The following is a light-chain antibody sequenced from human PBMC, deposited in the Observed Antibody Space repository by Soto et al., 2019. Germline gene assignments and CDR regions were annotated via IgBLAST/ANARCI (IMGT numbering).Light chain of an antibody. CDR1: QSISSY. J-gene: IGKJ1*01. CDR2: AAS. Sequence: IQMTQSPSSLSASVGDRVTITCRASQSISSYLNWYQQKPGKAPKLLIYAASSLQSGVPSRFSGSGSGTDFTLTISSLQPEDFATYYCQQSYSTGGAFGQGTKVDI. CDR3: QQSYSTGGA. V-gene: IGKV1-39*01.